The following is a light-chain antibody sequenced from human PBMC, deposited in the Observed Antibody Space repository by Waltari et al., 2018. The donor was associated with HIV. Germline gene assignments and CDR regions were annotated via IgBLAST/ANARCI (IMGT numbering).Light chain of an antibody. J-gene: IGKJ4*01. CDR3: REYGTSIT. Sequence: ETVLTQSPGTLSLSPGERATLPCRASQTVSNNFLAWYQQKRGQAPRLLIYDVSIRASAIPDRFSGSGSETDFTLTISRLEPDDSAVYYCREYGTSITFGGGTKVEIK. CDR1: QTVSNNF. CDR2: DVS. V-gene: IGKV3-20*01.